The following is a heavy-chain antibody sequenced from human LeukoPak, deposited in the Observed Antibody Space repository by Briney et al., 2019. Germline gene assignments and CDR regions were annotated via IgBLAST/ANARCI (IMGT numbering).Heavy chain of an antibody. CDR2: INHSGST. CDR3: ARVTREAARYWYFDL. V-gene: IGHV4-34*01. D-gene: IGHD6-6*01. J-gene: IGHJ2*01. CDR1: GGSFSGYY. Sequence: SETLSLTCAVYGGSFSGYYWSWIRQPPGKGLEWIGEINHSGSTNYNPSLKSRVTISVDTSKDQFSLKLSTVTAADTAVYFCARVTREAARYWYFDLWGRGTLVTVSS.